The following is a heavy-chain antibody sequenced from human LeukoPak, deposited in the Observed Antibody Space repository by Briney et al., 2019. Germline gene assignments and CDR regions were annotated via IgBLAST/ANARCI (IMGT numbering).Heavy chain of an antibody. V-gene: IGHV3-21*01. J-gene: IGHJ4*02. CDR3: ARDFDRYYFDY. D-gene: IGHD3-9*01. Sequence: GGSLRLSCAATGFTFSSYSMTWVRQAPGKELEWVSSISSSSSYIYYADSVNGRFTISRDNAKNTLYLQMNSLRAEDTAMYYCARDFDRYYFDYWGQGTLVTVSS. CDR1: GFTFSSYS. CDR2: ISSSSSYI.